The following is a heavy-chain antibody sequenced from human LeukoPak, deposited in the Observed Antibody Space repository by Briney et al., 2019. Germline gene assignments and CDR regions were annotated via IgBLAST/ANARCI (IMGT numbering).Heavy chain of an antibody. D-gene: IGHD3-22*01. V-gene: IGHV1-18*01. CDR3: ARNPGRVVITTDFDY. J-gene: IGHJ4*02. Sequence: VASVKVSCKASGYTFTSYGISWVRQAPGQGLEWMGWISAYNGNTNYAQKLQGRVTMTTDTSTSTAYMELRSLRSDDTAVYYCARNPGRVVITTDFDYWGQGTLVTVSS. CDR1: GYTFTSYG. CDR2: ISAYNGNT.